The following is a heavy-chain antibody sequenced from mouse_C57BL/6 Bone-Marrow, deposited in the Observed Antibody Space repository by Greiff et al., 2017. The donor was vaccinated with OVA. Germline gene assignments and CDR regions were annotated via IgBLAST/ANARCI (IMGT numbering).Heavy chain of an antibody. V-gene: IGHV5-9*01. J-gene: IGHJ4*01. CDR2: ISGGGGNT. D-gene: IGHD2-12*01. CDR1: GFTFSSYT. Sequence: VQLKESGGGLVKPGGSLKLSCAASGFTFSSYTMSWVRQTPEKRLEWVATISGGGGNTYYPDSVKGRFTISRDNAKNTLYLQMSSLRSEDTALYYCARELPPYAMDYWGQGTSVTVSS. CDR3: ARELPPYAMDY.